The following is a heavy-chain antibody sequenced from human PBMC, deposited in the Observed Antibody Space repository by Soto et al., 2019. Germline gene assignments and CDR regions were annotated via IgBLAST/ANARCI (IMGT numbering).Heavy chain of an antibody. CDR2: ISGSGANT. V-gene: IGHV3-23*01. Sequence: PGGSLRLSCAASGFSFTSYVMSRVRLAPGKGLEWVSSISGSGANTYYADSVKGRFTISRDNSKNTLYLQMNSLRAEDTAIFFCARADSSSSGAYYYYYGMDVWGQGTTVTVSS. CDR3: ARADSSSSGAYYYYYGMDV. J-gene: IGHJ6*02. CDR1: GFSFTSYV. D-gene: IGHD6-6*01.